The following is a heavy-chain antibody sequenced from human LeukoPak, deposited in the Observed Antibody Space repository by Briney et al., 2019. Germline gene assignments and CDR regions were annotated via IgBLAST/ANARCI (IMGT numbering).Heavy chain of an antibody. CDR3: AADPYGDYYFDY. CDR1: GFTFTSSV. CDR2: IVVGSGNT. V-gene: IGHV1-58*02. J-gene: IGHJ4*02. D-gene: IGHD4-17*01. Sequence: SVKVSCKSSGFTFTSSVIQWVRQARGQRLEGIGWIVVGSGNTNYAQKFQERVTITRDMSTSTAYMELSSLRSEDTAVYYCAADPYGDYYFDYWGQGTLVTVSS.